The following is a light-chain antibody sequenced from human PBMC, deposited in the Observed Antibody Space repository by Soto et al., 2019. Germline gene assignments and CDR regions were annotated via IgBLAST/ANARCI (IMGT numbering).Light chain of an antibody. J-gene: IGKJ1*01. CDR3: QQYYNIPRT. V-gene: IGKV4-1*01. CDR1: QSLYSSSNENY. CDR2: RAS. Sequence: DIVMTQSPDSLSVSLCDRRTLNCKSSQSLYSSSNENYLAWYQQKPGQPPKLLIYRASTRESGVPDRFSGSGSGTDFTLAISSLQAEDVAVYYCQQYYNIPRTFGQGTKVDIK.